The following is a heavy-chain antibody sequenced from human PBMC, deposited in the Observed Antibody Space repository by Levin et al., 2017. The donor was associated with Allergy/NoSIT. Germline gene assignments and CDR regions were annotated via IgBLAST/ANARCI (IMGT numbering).Heavy chain of an antibody. CDR3: AKDSGSRYWYFDL. J-gene: IGHJ2*01. CDR1: GFTFDDYA. V-gene: IGHV3-9*01. Sequence: PGGSLRLSCAASGFTFDDYAMHWVRQAPGKGLEWVSGISWNSGSIGYADSVKGRFTISRDNAKNSLYLQMNSLRAEDTALYYCAKDSGSRYWYFDLWGRGTLVTVSS. CDR2: ISWNSGSI. D-gene: IGHD1-26*01.